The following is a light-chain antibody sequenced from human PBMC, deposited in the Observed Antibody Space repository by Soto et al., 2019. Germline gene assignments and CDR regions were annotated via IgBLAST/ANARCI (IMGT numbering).Light chain of an antibody. CDR3: MQALQTPPT. V-gene: IGKV2-28*01. Sequence: DIVMTQSPLSLPVTPGEPASISCRSSQSLLHSKGYNYLDRYLQKPGQSPQLLIYLGSNRASGVPDRFSDSGAGTDFTLKISRVEAEDVGVYYCMQALQTPPTFGQGTKLEIK. J-gene: IGKJ2*01. CDR2: LGS. CDR1: QSLLHSKGYNY.